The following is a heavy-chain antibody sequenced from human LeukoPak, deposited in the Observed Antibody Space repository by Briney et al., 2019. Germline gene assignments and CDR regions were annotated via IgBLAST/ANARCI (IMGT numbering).Heavy chain of an antibody. CDR2: IYTGGST. V-gene: IGHV3-53*01. Sequence: PGGSLRLYCAASGFTGSSNYMSWVPQAPGKGLEWVSVIYTGGSTHYADSVKGRVTISRDNSKNTLYLQMNSLRADDTAVYYCARGRALPYYMDVWGKGTTVTISS. J-gene: IGHJ6*03. CDR1: GFTGSSNY. D-gene: IGHD5/OR15-5a*01. CDR3: ARGRALPYYMDV.